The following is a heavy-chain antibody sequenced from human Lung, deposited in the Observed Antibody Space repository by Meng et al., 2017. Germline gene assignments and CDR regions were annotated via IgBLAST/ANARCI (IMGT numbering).Heavy chain of an antibody. Sequence: QGQLEQWGAVLLKRSETLFLTCVVSGGSFSDYYVSWIRQPPGKGLEWIGEINHSGSTNYNPSLESRATISVDTSQNNLSLKLSSVTAADSAVYYCARGPTTMAHDFDYWGQGTLVTVSS. CDR1: GGSFSDYY. CDR2: INHSGST. D-gene: IGHD4-11*01. J-gene: IGHJ4*02. CDR3: ARGPTTMAHDFDY. V-gene: IGHV4-34*01.